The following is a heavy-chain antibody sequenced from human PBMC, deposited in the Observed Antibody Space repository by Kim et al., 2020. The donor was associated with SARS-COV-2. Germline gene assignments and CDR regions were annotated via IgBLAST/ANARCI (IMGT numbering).Heavy chain of an antibody. CDR3: AKDLDSSGYSPDY. J-gene: IGHJ4*02. V-gene: IGHV3-30*02. Sequence: ADSVKGRFTISRDNSKNTLYLQMNSLRAEDTAVYYCAKDLDSSGYSPDYWGQGTLVTVSS. D-gene: IGHD3-22*01.